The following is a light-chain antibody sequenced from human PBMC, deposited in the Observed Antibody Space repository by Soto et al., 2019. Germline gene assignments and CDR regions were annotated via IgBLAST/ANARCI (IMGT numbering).Light chain of an antibody. Sequence: EIVLTQSPGTLSLSPGERATLSCRASQSVSNNYLDWYQQKPGQAPRLLIYGASSRATGIPDRFSGSGSGTDFTLTISRLEPEDFAVYYCQQYGSSGTFGQGTKVEIK. J-gene: IGKJ1*01. CDR2: GAS. V-gene: IGKV3-20*01. CDR3: QQYGSSGT. CDR1: QSVSNNY.